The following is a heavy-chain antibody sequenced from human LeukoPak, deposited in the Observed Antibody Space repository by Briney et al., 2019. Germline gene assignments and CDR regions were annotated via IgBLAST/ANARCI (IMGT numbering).Heavy chain of an antibody. V-gene: IGHV3-33*01. CDR1: GFTFSSYG. Sequence: GGSLRLSCAASGFTFSSYGMHWVRQAPGKGLEWVAVIWYDGSNKYYADSVKGRFTISRDNSKNTLYLQMNSLRAEDTAVYYCARESEGSYCGGDCPWSFDYWGQGTLVTVSS. J-gene: IGHJ4*02. D-gene: IGHD2-21*02. CDR3: ARESEGSYCGGDCPWSFDY. CDR2: IWYDGSNK.